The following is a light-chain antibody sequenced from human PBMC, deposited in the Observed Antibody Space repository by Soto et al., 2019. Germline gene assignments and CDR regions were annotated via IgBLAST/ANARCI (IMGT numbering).Light chain of an antibody. CDR1: QTIKNC. V-gene: IGKV1-39*01. CDR2: AAS. J-gene: IGKJ1*01. Sequence: DIQMTQSPSSLSSSLGDRVTITCRASQTIKNCLNWYRQRPGNAPEFLIYAASSLQSGVPSRFSGSGSGTDFTLTISSLQPEDFAAYYCQQNGNSPWTFGQGTKVEFK. CDR3: QQNGNSPWT.